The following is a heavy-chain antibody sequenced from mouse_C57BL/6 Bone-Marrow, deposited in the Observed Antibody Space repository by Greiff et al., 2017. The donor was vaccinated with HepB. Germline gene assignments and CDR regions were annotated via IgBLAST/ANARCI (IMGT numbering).Heavy chain of an antibody. CDR2: ISSGGSYT. V-gene: IGHV5-6*02. CDR3: ASLVGDYFDY. CDR1: GFTFSSYG. D-gene: IGHD3-3*01. Sequence: EVKLVESGGDLVKPGGSLKLSCAASGFTFSSYGMSWVRQTPDKRLEWVATISSGGSYTYYPDSVKGRFTISRDNAKNTLYLQMSSLKSEDTAMYYCASLVGDYFDYWGQGTTLTVSS. J-gene: IGHJ2*01.